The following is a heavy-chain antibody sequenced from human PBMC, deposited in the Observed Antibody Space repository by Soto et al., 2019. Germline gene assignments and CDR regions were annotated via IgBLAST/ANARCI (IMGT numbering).Heavy chain of an antibody. CDR1: GYTFDRYA. V-gene: IGHV1-18*01. Sequence: QVQLVQSGAEVKKPGASVTVSCKASGYTFDRYAMSWLRQAPGQGLEWMGWITGDTHEATYAQKFQGRVSRTRDRSTTPAYMELRSLRYDDTAVYYCARDPPTDHWGQGTLVTVSS. CDR2: ITGDTHEA. CDR3: ARDPPTDH. J-gene: IGHJ5*02.